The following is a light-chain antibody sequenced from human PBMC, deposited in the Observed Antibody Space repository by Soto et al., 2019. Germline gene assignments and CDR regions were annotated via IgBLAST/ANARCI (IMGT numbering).Light chain of an antibody. CDR2: DAS. Sequence: DIQMTQSPATLAASVGDRVSITCRASQSIDTWLAWYQQKAGKAPNLLIYDASNLETGVPSRFSGSGSGTEFTFTISSLQPEDIATYFCQQFDDVPLSFGPGTTVEIK. CDR1: QSIDTW. CDR3: QQFDDVPLS. V-gene: IGKV1-33*01. J-gene: IGKJ3*01.